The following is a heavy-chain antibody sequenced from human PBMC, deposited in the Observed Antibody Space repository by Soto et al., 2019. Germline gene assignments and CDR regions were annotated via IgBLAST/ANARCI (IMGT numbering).Heavy chain of an antibody. V-gene: IGHV1-69*13. Sequence: PSVKVSCKASGGTFSSYAISWVRQAPGQGLEWMGGIIPIFGTANYAQKFQGRVTITADESTSTAYMELSSLRSEDTAVYYCARDSIPHCTNGVCYHYYYGMDVWGQGTTVTVSS. J-gene: IGHJ6*02. CDR1: GGTFSSYA. CDR3: ARDSIPHCTNGVCYHYYYGMDV. CDR2: IIPIFGTA. D-gene: IGHD2-8*01.